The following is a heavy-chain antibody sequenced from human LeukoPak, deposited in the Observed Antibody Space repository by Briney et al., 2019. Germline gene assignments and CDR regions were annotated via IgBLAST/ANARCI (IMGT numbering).Heavy chain of an antibody. J-gene: IGHJ4*02. CDR1: GFTFDDYA. Sequence: GGSLRLSCAASGFTFDDYAMHWVRQAPGKGLEWVSAVSGSGGSTYYADSVKGRFTISRDNSKNTLYLQMNSLRAEDTAVYYCANSIVVVPAAMSEDYWGQGTLVTVSS. V-gene: IGHV3-23*01. CDR3: ANSIVVVPAAMSEDY. CDR2: VSGSGGST. D-gene: IGHD2-2*01.